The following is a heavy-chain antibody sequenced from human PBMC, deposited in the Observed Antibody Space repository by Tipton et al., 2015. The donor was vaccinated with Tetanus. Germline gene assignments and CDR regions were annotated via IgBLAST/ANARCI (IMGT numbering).Heavy chain of an antibody. CDR2: IYPDDSDT. J-gene: IGHJ2*01. CDR1: GYNFAIYW. CDR3: ARRLGPYTGDHFWHFDL. Sequence: VQLVQSGAAVKKPGESLKISCQTSGYNFAIYWIGWVRQVPGKGLEWMGIIYPDDSDTRYGPSFQGQVTISADKSTTTAYLQWSSLKASDTAMYYCARRLGPYTGDHFWHFDLWGRGTLVTVSS. V-gene: IGHV5-51*01. D-gene: IGHD7-27*01.